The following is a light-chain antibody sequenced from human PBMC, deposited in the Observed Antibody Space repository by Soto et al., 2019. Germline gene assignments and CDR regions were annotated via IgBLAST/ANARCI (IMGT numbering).Light chain of an antibody. Sequence: EIVLTQSPGTLSLSPGEGATLSCSASQSVSSSYLAWHQQTPGPPPRLLICGASRRATGPPDSSSGRWARTDFTLTISRLEHEDSAVYYRQQYGRSPRTFGQGTKVDIK. V-gene: IGKV3-20*01. CDR1: QSVSSSY. CDR3: QQYGRSPRT. CDR2: GAS. J-gene: IGKJ1*01.